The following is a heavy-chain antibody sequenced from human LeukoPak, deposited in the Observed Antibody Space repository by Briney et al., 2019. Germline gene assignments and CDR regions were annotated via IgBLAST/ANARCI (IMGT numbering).Heavy chain of an antibody. D-gene: IGHD2-15*01. Sequence: SVKVSCKASGYTFTGYYMHWVRQAPGQGLEWMGGIIPIFGTANYAQKFQGRVTITADESTSTAYMELSSLRSEDTAVYYCASKIGGFDYWGQGTLVTVSS. CDR2: IIPIFGTA. V-gene: IGHV1-69*13. J-gene: IGHJ4*02. CDR3: ASKIGGFDY. CDR1: GYTFTGYY.